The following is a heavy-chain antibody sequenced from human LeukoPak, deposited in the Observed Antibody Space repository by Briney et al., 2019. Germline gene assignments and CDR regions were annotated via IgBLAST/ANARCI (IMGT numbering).Heavy chain of an antibody. CDR2: MNLNSGNT. CDR1: GYTFTSYD. D-gene: IGHD5-12*01. J-gene: IGHJ6*03. Sequence: ASVKVSCKASGYTFTSYDINWVRQATGQGLEWMGWMNLNSGNTGYAQKFQGRVTMTRHTSISTAYMELSSLRSEDTAVYYCAWGYRISYYYYMDVWGKGTTVTVSS. V-gene: IGHV1-8*01. CDR3: AWGYRISYYYYMDV.